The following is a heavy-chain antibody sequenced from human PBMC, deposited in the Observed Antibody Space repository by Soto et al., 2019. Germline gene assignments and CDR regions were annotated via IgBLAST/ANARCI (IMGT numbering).Heavy chain of an antibody. V-gene: IGHV3-9*01. CDR2: ITWNSGRI. Sequence: GGSLRLSCAASGFTFDDYAMHWVRQVPGKGLEWVSGITWNSGRICYADSVKGRFTVSRDNAKNSLYLQMNSLRAEDTALYYCASNRGYNLPFEYWGQGTLVTSPQ. D-gene: IGHD5-12*01. CDR1: GFTFDDYA. J-gene: IGHJ4*02. CDR3: ASNRGYNLPFEY.